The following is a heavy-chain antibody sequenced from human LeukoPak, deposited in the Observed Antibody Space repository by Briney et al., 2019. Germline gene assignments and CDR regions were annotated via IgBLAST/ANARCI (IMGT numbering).Heavy chain of an antibody. CDR2: IKQDGSVK. V-gene: IGHV3-7*01. Sequence: GGSLRLSCAASGFTFSSYWMSWVRQAPGKGLEWVANIKQDGSVKYYVDSVKGRFTISRDNAKNSLYLQMNSLRAEDTAVYYCARDPSFWVTTVTPFGYWGQGTLVTVSS. CDR3: ARDPSFWVTTVTPFGY. D-gene: IGHD4-17*01. J-gene: IGHJ4*02. CDR1: GFTFSSYW.